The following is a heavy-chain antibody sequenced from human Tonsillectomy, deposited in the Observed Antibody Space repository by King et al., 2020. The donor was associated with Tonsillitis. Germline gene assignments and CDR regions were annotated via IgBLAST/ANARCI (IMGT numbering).Heavy chain of an antibody. D-gene: IGHD5-24*01. J-gene: IGHJ6*02. V-gene: IGHV3-43D*03. CDR2: ISWDGGST. CDR1: GFTFDDYV. Sequence: VQLVESGGVVVQFGGSLRLSCAASGFTFDDYVMHWVRQTPGKGLEWVSRISWDGGSTYYADSVKGRFTISRDNSKNSLYLQMNSLRAEDTALYYCAKANNWAHDHYYDYYGMDVWGQWTTVTVSS. CDR3: AKANNWAHDHYYDYYGMDV.